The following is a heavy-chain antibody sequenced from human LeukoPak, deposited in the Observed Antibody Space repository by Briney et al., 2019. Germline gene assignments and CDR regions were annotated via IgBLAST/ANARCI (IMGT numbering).Heavy chain of an antibody. CDR1: GGSISSSSYY. Sequence: SETLSLTCTVSGGSISSSSYYWGWVRQPPGKGLEWIGSISYSGSTYYNPSLKSRVTISVDTSKNQFSLKLSSVTAADTADYYCARDASGFFIGFDYWGQGTLVTVSS. D-gene: IGHD3-10*01. V-gene: IGHV4-39*02. J-gene: IGHJ4*02. CDR3: ARDASGFFIGFDY. CDR2: ISYSGST.